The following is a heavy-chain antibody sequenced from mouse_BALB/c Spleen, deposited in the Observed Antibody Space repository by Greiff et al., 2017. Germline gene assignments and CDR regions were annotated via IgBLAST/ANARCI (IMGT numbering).Heavy chain of an antibody. V-gene: IGHV14-3*02. Sequence: VQLQQSGAELVKPGASVKLSCTASGFNIKDTYMHWVKQRPEQGLEWIGRIDPANGNTKYDPKFQGKATITADTSTNTAYLQLSSLTSEDTAVYYCATTVVAPVYAMDYWGQGTSVTVSS. CDR3: ATTVVAPVYAMDY. CDR1: GFNIKDTY. CDR2: IDPANGNT. J-gene: IGHJ4*01. D-gene: IGHD1-1*01.